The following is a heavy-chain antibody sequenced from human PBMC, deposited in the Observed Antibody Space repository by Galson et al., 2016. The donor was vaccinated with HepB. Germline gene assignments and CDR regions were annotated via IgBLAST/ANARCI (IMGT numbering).Heavy chain of an antibody. CDR2: IYWDDDK. D-gene: IGHD3-10*01. Sequence: PALVKPTQTLTLTCTFSGFSLSTSGEGVGWIRQPPGKAPEWLALIYWDDDKRFSPSLESRLTITKDTSKNLVVLTMANMDPMDTATYYCVHRQWSGDLSSPETWAGFDYWGQGTLVAVSS. CDR1: GFSLSTSGEG. J-gene: IGHJ4*02. V-gene: IGHV2-5*02. CDR3: VHRQWSGDLSSPETWAGFDY.